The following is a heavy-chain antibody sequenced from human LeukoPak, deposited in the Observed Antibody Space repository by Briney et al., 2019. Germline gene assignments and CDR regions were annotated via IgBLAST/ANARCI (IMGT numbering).Heavy chain of an antibody. CDR1: GFTFSDYD. V-gene: IGHV3-11*03. Sequence: GGSLRLSCAASGFTFSDYDMNWIRQAPGKGLEWVSYISGSGSGANYADSVKGRFTISRDNAKNSLYLQMNSLGAEDTAMYYCARGLTTVTSLASYWGQGTLVTVSS. CDR2: ISGSGSGA. J-gene: IGHJ4*02. CDR3: ARGLTTVTSLASY. D-gene: IGHD4-17*01.